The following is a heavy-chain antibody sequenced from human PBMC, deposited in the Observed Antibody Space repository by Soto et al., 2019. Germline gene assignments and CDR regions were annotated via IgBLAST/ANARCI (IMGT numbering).Heavy chain of an antibody. D-gene: IGHD3-16*01. CDR2: IYHSGST. CDR1: GGSISSSNW. J-gene: IGHJ6*02. CDR3: ARLGGYYYYYGMDV. Sequence: PSETLSLTCAVSGGSISSSNWWSWVRQPPGKGLEWIGEIYHSGSTNYNPSLKSRVTISVDKSKNQFSLKLSSVTAADTAVYYCARLGGYYYYYGMDVWGQGTTVTVSS. V-gene: IGHV4-4*02.